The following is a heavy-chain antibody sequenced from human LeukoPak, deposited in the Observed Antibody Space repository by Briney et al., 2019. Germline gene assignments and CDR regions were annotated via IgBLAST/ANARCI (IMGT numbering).Heavy chain of an antibody. D-gene: IGHD2-21*01. CDR1: GYTFTGYY. Sequence: GASVKVSCKASGYTFTGYYMHWVRQAPGQGLERMGWINPNSGGTNYAQKFQGRVTMTRDTSISTAYMELSRLRSDDTAVYYCARECGGDCSYYFDYWGQGTLVTVSS. CDR2: INPNSGGT. V-gene: IGHV1-2*02. J-gene: IGHJ4*02. CDR3: ARECGGDCSYYFDY.